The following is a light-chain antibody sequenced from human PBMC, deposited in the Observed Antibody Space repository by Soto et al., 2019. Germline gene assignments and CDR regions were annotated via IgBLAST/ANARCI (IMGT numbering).Light chain of an antibody. Sequence: QSALTQPASVSGSPGQSITIPCTGTSNDIGGYNYVSWYQQHPGKVPKLMIFDVSYRPSGISDRFSGSKSGNTASLTISGLQPEDEADYYCSSYGASSTLFGGGTKVTAL. CDR2: DVS. V-gene: IGLV2-14*03. CDR3: SSYGASSTL. CDR1: SNDIGGYNY. J-gene: IGLJ2*01.